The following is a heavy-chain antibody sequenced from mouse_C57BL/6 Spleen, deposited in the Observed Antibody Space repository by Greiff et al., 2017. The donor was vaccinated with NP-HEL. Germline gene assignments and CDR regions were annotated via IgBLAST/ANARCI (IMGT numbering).Heavy chain of an antibody. Sequence: EVKVEESGGGLVKPGGSLKLSCAASGFTFSSYAMSWVRQTPEKRLEWVATISDGGSYTYYPDNVKGRFTISRDNAKNNLYLQMSHLKSEDTAMYYCARGDYGSSYKYYFDYWGQGTTLTVSS. D-gene: IGHD1-1*01. V-gene: IGHV5-4*03. J-gene: IGHJ2*01. CDR2: ISDGGSYT. CDR1: GFTFSSYA. CDR3: ARGDYGSSYKYYFDY.